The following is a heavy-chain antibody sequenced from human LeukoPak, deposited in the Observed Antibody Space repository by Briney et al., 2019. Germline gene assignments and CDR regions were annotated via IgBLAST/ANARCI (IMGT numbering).Heavy chain of an antibody. J-gene: IGHJ5*02. D-gene: IGHD6-19*01. CDR2: IYYSGST. CDR3: ARDSSEWVAQHFDP. CDR1: GHSMRSYY. V-gene: IGHV4-59*01. Sequence: SETLSLTCTVSGHSMRSYYWRCIRQPPGKGLEWIGYIYYSGSTTYNPSLKSRVTISIDTSKNQFSLRLSSVTAADTAVYYCARDSSEWVAQHFDPWGQGILVTVSS.